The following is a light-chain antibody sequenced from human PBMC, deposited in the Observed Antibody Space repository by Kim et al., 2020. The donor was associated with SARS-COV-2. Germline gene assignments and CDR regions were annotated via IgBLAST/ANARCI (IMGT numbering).Light chain of an antibody. Sequence: PGKTAKIACGGDNIGDKSVHWYRQKPGQAPVAVISYDTDRRSGIPERITGSNSGNSATLTISRVEAGDEADYYCQVWDRSSDQYVFGTGTKVTVL. J-gene: IGLJ1*01. V-gene: IGLV3-21*04. CDR2: YDT. CDR3: QVWDRSSDQYV. CDR1: NIGDKS.